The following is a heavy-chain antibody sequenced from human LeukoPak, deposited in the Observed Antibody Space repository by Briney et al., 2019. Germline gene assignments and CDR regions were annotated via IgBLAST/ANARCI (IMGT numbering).Heavy chain of an antibody. Sequence: PGGSLRLSCATSGFTFSSYSMDWVRQAPGKGLEWVSSISSGSGYIYYADSVKGRFTISRDNAKNSVYLLMNNLRAEDTAVYYCMREGPNDAFDIWGQGTMVTVSS. V-gene: IGHV3-21*01. CDR1: GFTFSSYS. CDR3: MREGPNDAFDI. J-gene: IGHJ3*02. CDR2: ISSGSGYI.